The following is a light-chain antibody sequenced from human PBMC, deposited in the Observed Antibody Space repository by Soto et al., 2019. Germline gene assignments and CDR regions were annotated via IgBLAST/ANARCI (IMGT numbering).Light chain of an antibody. V-gene: IGKV4-1*01. J-gene: IGKJ2*01. CDR2: WAS. CDR3: QQYYSTPPYT. Sequence: DIVMTQSPDSLAVSLGERATINCKSSQSVLYSSNNKNYLAWYQQKPGQPPKLLIYWASTRESGVPDRFSGSGSGTDLTLTISSLQAEAVAVYYCQQYYSTPPYTFGQGTKLEIK. CDR1: QSVLYSSNNKNY.